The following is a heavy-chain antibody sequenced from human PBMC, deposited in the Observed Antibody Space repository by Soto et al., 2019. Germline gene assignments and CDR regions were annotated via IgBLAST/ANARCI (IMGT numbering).Heavy chain of an antibody. D-gene: IGHD3-22*01. J-gene: IGHJ4*02. CDR3: ASPYDSSGYAVGY. CDR2: IYYSGST. Sequence: QVQLQESGPGLVKPSQTLSLTCTVSGGSISSGDYYWSWIRQPPGKGLEWIGYIYYSGSTYYNPSIKSRVTIAVDTYKNPYSLRQSSVPAADTAVYYCASPYDSSGYAVGYWGQGTLVTVSS. CDR1: GGSISSGDYY. V-gene: IGHV4-30-4*01.